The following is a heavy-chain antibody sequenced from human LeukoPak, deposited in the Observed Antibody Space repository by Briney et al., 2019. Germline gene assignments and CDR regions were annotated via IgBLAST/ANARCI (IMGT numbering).Heavy chain of an antibody. Sequence: SQTLSLTCAVSGGSISSGGYSWSWIRQPPGKGLEWIGYIYHSGSTYYNPSLKSRVTISVDRSKNQFSLKLSSVTAADTAVYYCARAYYYGSGSYLPDYWGQGTLVTVSS. CDR3: ARAYYYGSGSYLPDY. V-gene: IGHV4-30-2*01. CDR2: IYHSGST. J-gene: IGHJ4*02. CDR1: GGSISSGGYS. D-gene: IGHD3-10*01.